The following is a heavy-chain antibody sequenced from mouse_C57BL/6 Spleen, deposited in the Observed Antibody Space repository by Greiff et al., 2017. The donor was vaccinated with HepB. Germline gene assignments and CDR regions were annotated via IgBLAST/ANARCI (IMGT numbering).Heavy chain of an antibody. V-gene: IGHV5-4*03. CDR1: GFTFSSYA. CDR3: ARGEDYGSSYVGDY. J-gene: IGHJ2*01. D-gene: IGHD1-1*01. CDR2: ISDGGSYT. Sequence: DVKVEESGGGLVKPGGSLKLSCAASGFTFSSYAMSWVRQTPEKRLEWVATISDGGSYTYYPDNVKGRFTISRDNAKNNLYLQMSHLKSEDTAMYYCARGEDYGSSYVGDYWGQGTTLTVSS.